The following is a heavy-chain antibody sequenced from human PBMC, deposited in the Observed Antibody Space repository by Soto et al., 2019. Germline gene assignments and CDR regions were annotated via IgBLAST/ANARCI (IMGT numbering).Heavy chain of an antibody. V-gene: IGHV3-7*01. CDR2: IKQDGSEK. Sequence: GGSLRLSCAASGFTLSSYWMSWVRQAPGKGLEWVANIKQDGSEKYYVDSVKGRFTISRDNAKNSLYLQMNSLRAEDTAVYYCARGVYYDYIWGSYRPIDAFDIWGQGTMVTVSS. CDR1: GFTLSSYW. J-gene: IGHJ3*02. D-gene: IGHD3-16*02. CDR3: ARGVYYDYIWGSYRPIDAFDI.